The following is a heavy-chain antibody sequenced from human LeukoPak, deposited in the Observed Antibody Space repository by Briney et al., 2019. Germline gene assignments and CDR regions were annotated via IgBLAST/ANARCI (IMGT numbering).Heavy chain of an antibody. CDR1: GFTFSSYA. Sequence: PGGSLRLSCAASGFTFSSYAMNWVRQAPGKGPEWISYITNSGSTIYYADSVKGRFTISRDNAKNSLVLQMNSLRAEDTAVYYCARVSGPGMNEYYHLWGQGTLVTVSS. CDR3: ARVSGPGMNEYYHL. V-gene: IGHV3-48*01. D-gene: IGHD3-10*01. J-gene: IGHJ1*01. CDR2: ITNSGSTI.